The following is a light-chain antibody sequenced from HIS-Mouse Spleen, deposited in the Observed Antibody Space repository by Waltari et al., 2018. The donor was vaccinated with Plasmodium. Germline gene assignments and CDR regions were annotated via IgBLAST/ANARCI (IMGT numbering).Light chain of an antibody. CDR2: DVS. Sequence: QSALTQPRSVSGSPGQSVTISCTGTSSDVGGYNYVSWYQQHPGKAPKRMTYDVSKRPSVVPDRFSGSKSGNTSSLTISGLQAEDEADYYCCSYAGSYTWVFGGGTKLTVL. J-gene: IGLJ3*02. CDR1: SSDVGGYNY. CDR3: CSYAGSYTWV. V-gene: IGLV2-11*01.